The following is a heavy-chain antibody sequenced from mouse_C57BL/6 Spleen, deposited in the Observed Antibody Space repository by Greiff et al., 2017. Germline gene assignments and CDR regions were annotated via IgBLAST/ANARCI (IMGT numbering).Heavy chain of an antibody. CDR3: TRTIGFYAMDY. Sequence: EVKLEESGEGLVKPGGSLKLSCAASGFTFSSYAMTWVRQTPAKRLEWVAYISSGGDYIYYADTVKGRFTISRDNARKTLYLQTSSLKSEDTAMYYCTRTIGFYAMDYWGQGTSVTGSS. CDR2: ISSGGDYI. J-gene: IGHJ4*01. V-gene: IGHV5-9-1*02. CDR1: GFTFSSYA.